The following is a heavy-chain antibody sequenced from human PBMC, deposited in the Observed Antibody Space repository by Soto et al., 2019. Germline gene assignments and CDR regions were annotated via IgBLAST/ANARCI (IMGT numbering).Heavy chain of an antibody. J-gene: IGHJ5*02. CDR1: GSDITTYY. CDR3: ARCPIDHNWFDP. Sequence: SETLSLTCTVSGSDITTYYWSWLRQSPGKGLEWIGHIYDTGSTTYNPSLKSRVTISVDTSNRQFSLRLTSVTAADTAVYYCARCPIDHNWFDPWGQGTLVTVSS. D-gene: IGHD3-9*01. V-gene: IGHV4-59*01. CDR2: IYDTGST.